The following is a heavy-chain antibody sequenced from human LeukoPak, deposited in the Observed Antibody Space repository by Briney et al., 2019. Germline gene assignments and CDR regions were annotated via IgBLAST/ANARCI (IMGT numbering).Heavy chain of an antibody. CDR2: IYDSGST. CDR3: ARVGRGGMATPTFDS. CDR1: GXSISSSGYY. V-gene: IGHV4-39*01. Sequence: SETLSLTCTVSGXSISSSGYYWGXIRQPXGKGLEFIGSIYDSGSTYYNPSLKSRVTISVDTSKNQFSLKLSPVTAADTAVYYCARVGRGGMATPTFDSWGQGTLVTVSS. D-gene: IGHD5-24*01. J-gene: IGHJ4*02.